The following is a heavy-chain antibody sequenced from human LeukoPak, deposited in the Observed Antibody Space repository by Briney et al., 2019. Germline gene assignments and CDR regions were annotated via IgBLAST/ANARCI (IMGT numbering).Heavy chain of an antibody. CDR2: ISYDGSNK. J-gene: IGHJ4*02. CDR1: GFTFSSYG. V-gene: IGHV3-30*18. D-gene: IGHD6-13*01. Sequence: PGGSLRLSCAASGFTFSSYGMHWVRQAPGKGLEWVAVISYDGSNKYYADSVKGRFTISRDNSKNTLYLQMNSLRAEDTAVYYYAKDSIAAADPYFDYWGQGTLVTVSS. CDR3: AKDSIAAADPYFDY.